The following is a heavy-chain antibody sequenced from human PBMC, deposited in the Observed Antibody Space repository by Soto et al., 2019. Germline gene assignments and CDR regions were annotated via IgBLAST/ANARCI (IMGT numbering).Heavy chain of an antibody. CDR3: AREGVRGMDV. D-gene: IGHD3-16*01. V-gene: IGHV1-69*05. Sequence: ASVKVSCKASGGTFSIYAIIWVRQATGQGLEWMGGIIPIFGTANYAQKFQGRVTITRNTSTSTAYMELSSLRSEDTAVYYCAREGVRGMDVWGQGTTVTVSS. CDR2: IIPIFGTA. CDR1: GGTFSIYA. J-gene: IGHJ6*02.